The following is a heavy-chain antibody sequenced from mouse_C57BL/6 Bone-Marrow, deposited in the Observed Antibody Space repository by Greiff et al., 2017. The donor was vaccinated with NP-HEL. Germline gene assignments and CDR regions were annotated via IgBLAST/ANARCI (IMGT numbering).Heavy chain of an antibody. Sequence: DVMLVESGGGLVKPGGSLKLSCAASGFTFSSYAMSWVRQTPEKRLEWVATISDGGSYTYYPDNVKGRFTISRDNAKNNLYLQMSHLKSEDTAMYYCARDRYDEYYYAMDYWGQGTSVTVSS. J-gene: IGHJ4*01. CDR1: GFTFSSYA. CDR3: ARDRYDEYYYAMDY. D-gene: IGHD2-12*01. V-gene: IGHV5-4*01. CDR2: ISDGGSYT.